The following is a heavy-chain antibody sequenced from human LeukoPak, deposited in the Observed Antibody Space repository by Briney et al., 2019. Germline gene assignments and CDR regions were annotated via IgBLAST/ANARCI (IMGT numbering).Heavy chain of an antibody. J-gene: IGHJ4*02. CDR3: ARHVEMATIGDFDY. D-gene: IGHD5-24*01. CDR2: INHSGST. V-gene: IGHV4-34*01. CDR1: GGSFSGYY. Sequence: SETLSLTCAVYGGSFSGYYWSWIRQPPGKGLEWIGEINHSGSTNYNPSPKSRVTISVDTSKNQFSLKLSSVTAADTAVYYCARHVEMATIGDFDYWGQGTLVTVSS.